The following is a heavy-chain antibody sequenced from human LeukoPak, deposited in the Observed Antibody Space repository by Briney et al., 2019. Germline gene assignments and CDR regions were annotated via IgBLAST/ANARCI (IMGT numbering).Heavy chain of an antibody. D-gene: IGHD3-22*01. CDR3: AGPMNYYDSSGDAFDI. CDR1: GGSISSHY. Sequence: SETLSLTCTVSGGSISSHYWSWIRQPPGKGLEWIGYIYYSGSTNYNPSLKGRVTISVDTSKNQFSLKLSSVTAADTAVYYCAGPMNYYDSSGDAFDIWGQGTTVTVSS. V-gene: IGHV4-59*11. J-gene: IGHJ3*02. CDR2: IYYSGST.